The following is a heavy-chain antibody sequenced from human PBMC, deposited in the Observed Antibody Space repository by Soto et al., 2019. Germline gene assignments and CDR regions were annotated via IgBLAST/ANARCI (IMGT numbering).Heavy chain of an antibody. V-gene: IGHV1-69*01. D-gene: IGHD3-3*01. CDR1: GGTCSSYA. CDR2: IIPIFGTA. CDR3: ARVLRFLEWLLPHEAANYYYYGMDV. J-gene: IGHJ6*02. Sequence: VEVCCRASGGTCSSYAISWVQQAPGQGLEWMGGIIPIFGTANYAQKFQGRVTITADESTSTAYRELSSLRSEDTAVYYCARVLRFLEWLLPHEAANYYYYGMDVWGQGTTVTVSS.